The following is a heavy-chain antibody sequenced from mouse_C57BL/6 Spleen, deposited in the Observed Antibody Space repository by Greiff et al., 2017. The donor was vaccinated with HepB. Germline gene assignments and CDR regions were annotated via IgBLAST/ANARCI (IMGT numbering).Heavy chain of an antibody. V-gene: IGHV1-53*01. CDR1: GYTFTSYW. D-gene: IGHD1-1*01. CDR3: AREEGYYYGSSYYFDY. CDR2: INPSNGGT. J-gene: IGHJ2*01. Sequence: QVQLQQPGTELVKPGASVKLSCKASGYTFTSYWMHWVKQRPGQGLEWIGNINPSNGGTNYNEKFKSKATLTVDKSSSTAYMQLSSLTSEDSAVYYCAREEGYYYGSSYYFDYWGQGTTLTVSS.